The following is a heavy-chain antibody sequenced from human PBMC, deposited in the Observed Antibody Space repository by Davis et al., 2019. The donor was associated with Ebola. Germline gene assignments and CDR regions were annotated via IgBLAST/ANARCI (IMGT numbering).Heavy chain of an antibody. D-gene: IGHD6-19*01. J-gene: IGHJ3*02. V-gene: IGHV1-18*04. CDR3: ARDPSSGWYGPRAFDI. CDR1: GYTFTSYG. CDR2: ISAYNGNT. Sequence: ASVTVSCKASGYTFTSYGISWVRQAPGQGLEWMGWISAYNGNTNYAQKLQGRVTMTTDTSTSTAYMELRSLRSDDTAVYYCARDPSSGWYGPRAFDIWGQGTMVTVSS.